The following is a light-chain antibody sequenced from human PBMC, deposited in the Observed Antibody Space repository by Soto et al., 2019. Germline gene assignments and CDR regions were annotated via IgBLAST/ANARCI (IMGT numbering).Light chain of an antibody. V-gene: IGKV4-1*01. CDR2: WAS. CDR3: QQYYTFPLT. CDR1: QSVFYSSYNKNY. J-gene: IGKJ4*01. Sequence: DIVMTQSPDSLAVSLGERATINCKSSQSVFYSSYNKNYLAWYQQKAGQPPRLLINWASTRESGVPDRFSGSGSGTDFTLTNSSLQAEDVAVYFCQQYYTFPLTFGGGTKVEI.